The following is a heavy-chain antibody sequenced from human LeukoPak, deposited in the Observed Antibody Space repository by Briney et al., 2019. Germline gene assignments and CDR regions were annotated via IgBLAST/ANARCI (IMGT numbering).Heavy chain of an antibody. CDR2: INPNSGGT. Sequence: GASVKVSCKASGYTFTGYYVHWVRQAPGQGLEWMGWINPNSGGTNYAQKFQGRVTMTRDTSISTAYMELSRLRSDDTAVYYCARSDYYDSSGYFDRGQGTLVTVSS. D-gene: IGHD3-22*01. V-gene: IGHV1-2*02. CDR3: ARSDYYDSSGYFD. CDR1: GYTFTGYY. J-gene: IGHJ4*02.